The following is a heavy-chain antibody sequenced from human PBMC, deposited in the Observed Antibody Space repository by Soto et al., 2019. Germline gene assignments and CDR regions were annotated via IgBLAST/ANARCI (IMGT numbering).Heavy chain of an antibody. CDR2: IYYSGST. J-gene: IGHJ5*02. Sequence: SETLSLTCTFSGGSISSYYWNWIRQPPGKGLEWIGYIYYSGSTNYNPSPKSRVTISVDTSKNQFSLKLTSVTAADTAVYYCARLGAQEIDPWGQGTLVTVSS. CDR3: ARLGAQEIDP. V-gene: IGHV4-59*01. D-gene: IGHD3-16*01. CDR1: GGSISSYY.